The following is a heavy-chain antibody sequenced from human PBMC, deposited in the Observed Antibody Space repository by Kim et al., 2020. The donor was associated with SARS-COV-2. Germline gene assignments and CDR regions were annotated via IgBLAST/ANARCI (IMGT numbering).Heavy chain of an antibody. J-gene: IGHJ4*02. D-gene: IGHD3-9*01. Sequence: SETLSLTCTVSGGSISSSSYYWGWIRQPPGKGLEWIGSIYYSGSTYYNPSLKSRVTISVDTSKNQFSLKLSSVTAADTAVYYCARHGILDGVLRYFDWPIPFHYWGQGTLVTVSS. V-gene: IGHV4-39*01. CDR2: IYYSGST. CDR1: GGSISSSSYY. CDR3: ARHGILDGVLRYFDWPIPFHY.